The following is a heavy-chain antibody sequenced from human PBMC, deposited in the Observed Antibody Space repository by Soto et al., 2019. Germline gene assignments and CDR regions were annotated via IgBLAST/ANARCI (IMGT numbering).Heavy chain of an antibody. CDR2: IIPIFGTA. V-gene: IGHV1-69*13. J-gene: IGHJ6*02. Sequence: GASVKVSCKASGGTFSSYAISWVRQAPGQGLEWMGGIIPIFGTANYAQKFQGRVTITADESTGTAYMELSSLRSEDTAVYYCARTIAAAGTYYYYGMDVWGQGTTVTVSS. CDR3: ARTIAAAGTYYYYGMDV. D-gene: IGHD6-13*01. CDR1: GGTFSSYA.